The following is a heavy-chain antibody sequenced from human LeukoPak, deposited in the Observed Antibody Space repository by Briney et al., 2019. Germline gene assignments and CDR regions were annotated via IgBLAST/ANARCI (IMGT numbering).Heavy chain of an antibody. CDR1: GYTFTSYA. J-gene: IGHJ6*04. V-gene: IGHV1-3*01. D-gene: IGHD2-2*02. Sequence: ASVKVSCKSSGYTFTSYAMHWVRQAPGQKLEWMGWINAGNGDTKYSEKFQGGVTITRDTSASTAYMELSSLRSEDTAVYYCARCGPGSTSCYNKGNIGMDVWGKGTTVTVSS. CDR2: INAGNGDT. CDR3: ARCGPGSTSCYNKGNIGMDV.